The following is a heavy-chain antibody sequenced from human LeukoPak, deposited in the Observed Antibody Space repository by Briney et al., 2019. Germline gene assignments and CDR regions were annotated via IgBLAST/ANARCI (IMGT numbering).Heavy chain of an antibody. Sequence: GGSLRLSCAASGFTFSSYGMHWVRQAPGKGLEWVAVISYDGSNKYYADSVKGRFTISRDNSKNTLYLQMNSLRAEDTAVYYCAKDLAYCSSTSCLHYYYYYGMDVWGQGTTVTVSS. D-gene: IGHD2-2*01. J-gene: IGHJ6*02. V-gene: IGHV3-30*18. CDR2: ISYDGSNK. CDR1: GFTFSSYG. CDR3: AKDLAYCSSTSCLHYYYYYGMDV.